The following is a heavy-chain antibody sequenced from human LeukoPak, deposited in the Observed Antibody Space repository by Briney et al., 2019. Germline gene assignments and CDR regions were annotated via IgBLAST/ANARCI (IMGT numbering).Heavy chain of an antibody. D-gene: IGHD2-15*01. J-gene: IGHJ5*02. Sequence: ASVKVSCKASGYTFTGYYMHWVRQAPGQGLEWMGRINPNSGGTNYAQKFQGRVTMTRDTSISTAYVELSRLRSDDTAVYYCARGFQYCSGGSCAVWFDPWGQGTLVTASS. V-gene: IGHV1-2*06. CDR2: INPNSGGT. CDR1: GYTFTGYY. CDR3: ARGFQYCSGGSCAVWFDP.